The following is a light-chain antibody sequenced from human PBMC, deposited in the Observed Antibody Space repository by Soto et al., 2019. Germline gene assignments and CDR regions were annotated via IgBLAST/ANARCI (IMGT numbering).Light chain of an antibody. J-gene: IGKJ4*01. CDR3: QQANILPPV. CDR2: SAT. Sequence: IEMTPSPSSVSASVGDRVTITCRASQDIRMRLAWYQHKPGKAPNLLIYSATTLQSGVPYRFSGSGSGTYFTLTISSLQPEDFATYYCQQANILPPVFGGGTRVEI. V-gene: IGKV1-12*01. CDR1: QDIRMR.